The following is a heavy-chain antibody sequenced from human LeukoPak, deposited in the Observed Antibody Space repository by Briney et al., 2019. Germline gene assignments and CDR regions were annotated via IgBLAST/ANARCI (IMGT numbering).Heavy chain of an antibody. V-gene: IGHV3-48*01. CDR2: ITSTSSST. CDR1: GFTFNGYN. D-gene: IGHD6-13*01. Sequence: GGSLRLSCATSGFTFNGYNMNWVRQAPGKGLEWISYITSTSSSTSYADSVKGRFSISRDNAKNSLYLQMNSLRAEDTAVYYCARESIAAAGTFDPWGQGTLVTVSS. J-gene: IGHJ5*02. CDR3: ARESIAAAGTFDP.